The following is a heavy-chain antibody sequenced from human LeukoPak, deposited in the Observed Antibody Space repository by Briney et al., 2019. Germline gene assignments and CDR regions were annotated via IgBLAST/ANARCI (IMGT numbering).Heavy chain of an antibody. D-gene: IGHD6-13*01. CDR2: IYYSGST. J-gene: IGHJ5*02. Sequence: SETLSLTCTVSGGSISSSSYYWGWIRQPPGKGREWIGSIYYSGSTYYTPSPKSRATISVDATKNQFSRKLSSVTAADTAVYYCARDIAALNWFDPWGQGTLVTVSS. V-gene: IGHV4-39*01. CDR3: ARDIAALNWFDP. CDR1: GGSISSSSYY.